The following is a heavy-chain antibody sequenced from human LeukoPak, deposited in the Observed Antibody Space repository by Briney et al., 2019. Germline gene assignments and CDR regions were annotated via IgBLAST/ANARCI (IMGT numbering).Heavy chain of an antibody. V-gene: IGHV3-23*01. Sequence: ETLSPTCTVSGGSISSYYWSWIRQPPGKGLEWVSAISGSGGSTYYADSVKGRFTISRDNSKNTLYLQMNSLRAEDTAVYYCAKGPRGTYYYDSSGYYHDDYYFDYWGQGTLVTVSS. CDR2: ISGSGGST. J-gene: IGHJ4*02. CDR1: GGSISSYY. CDR3: AKGPRGTYYYDSSGYYHDDYYFDY. D-gene: IGHD3-22*01.